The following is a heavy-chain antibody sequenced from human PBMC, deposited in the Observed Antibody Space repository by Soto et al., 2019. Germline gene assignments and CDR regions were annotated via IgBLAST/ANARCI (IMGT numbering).Heavy chain of an antibody. CDR3: ARNPYYYDTSGYYY. Sequence: EVQLVESGGGLVKPGGSLRLSCAASGFTFSSYSMIWVRQAPGKGLEWVSSISSSSSFIYYADSLKGRFTISRDNAKNSLYLQMNSLGAEDTAVYYCARNPYYYDTSGYYYWGQGTLVTVSS. CDR1: GFTFSSYS. CDR2: ISSSSSFI. V-gene: IGHV3-21*01. J-gene: IGHJ4*02. D-gene: IGHD3-22*01.